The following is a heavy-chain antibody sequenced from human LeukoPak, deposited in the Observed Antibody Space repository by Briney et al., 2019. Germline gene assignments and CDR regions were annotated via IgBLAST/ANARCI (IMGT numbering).Heavy chain of an antibody. V-gene: IGHV3-48*03. D-gene: IGHD1-1*01. J-gene: IGHJ4*02. CDR1: GITFTSYE. CDR3: ARTTSFDY. CDR2: ITISGSTI. Sequence: GGSLRLSCAASGITFTSYEMNWVRQAPGKGLEWVSYITISGSTIYYADSVKGRFTISRDNAKNSVYLQMNSLRAEDTAVYYCARTTSFDYWGQGTLVTVSS.